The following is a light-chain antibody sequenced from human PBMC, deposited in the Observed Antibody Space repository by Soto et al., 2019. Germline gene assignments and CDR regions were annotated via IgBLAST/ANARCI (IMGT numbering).Light chain of an antibody. Sequence: EIVMTQSPATLSVSPGERATLSCRASQSVSRSLAWYQQKPGQAPRLLIYGASTRATGIPARFSGSGTGTDFTLTISSLQSEDFAVYYCQQYNNWPPITVGQGTRLEIK. J-gene: IGKJ5*01. CDR1: QSVSRS. CDR2: GAS. V-gene: IGKV3-15*01. CDR3: QQYNNWPPIT.